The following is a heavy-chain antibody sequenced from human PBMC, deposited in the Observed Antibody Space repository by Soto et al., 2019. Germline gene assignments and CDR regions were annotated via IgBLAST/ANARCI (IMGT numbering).Heavy chain of an antibody. CDR1: GGTFGSQG. V-gene: IGHV1-69*13. CDR3: ARGAMANFDY. CDR2: FIAMLGTP. J-gene: IGHJ4*02. D-gene: IGHD5-18*01. Sequence: RASVKVSCKASGGTFGSQGIAWVRQAPGQGLEWMGGFIAMLGTPTYAKKVQGRATISADESLTSSYLELRSLRSEDTGVYFCARGAMANFDYWGQGTVVTAS.